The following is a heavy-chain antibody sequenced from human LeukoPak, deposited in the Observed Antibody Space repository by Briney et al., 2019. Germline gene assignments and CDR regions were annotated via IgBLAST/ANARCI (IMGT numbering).Heavy chain of an antibody. D-gene: IGHD4-17*01. Sequence: SVTVSCKASGGTFSSYAISWVRQAPGQGLEWMGRIIPILGIANYAQKFQGRVTITADKSTITAYMELSSLRSEDTAVYYCARDLSTVTTAGGILDYWGQGTLVTVSS. CDR3: ARDLSTVTTAGGILDY. CDR2: IIPILGIA. J-gene: IGHJ4*02. CDR1: GGTFSSYA. V-gene: IGHV1-69*04.